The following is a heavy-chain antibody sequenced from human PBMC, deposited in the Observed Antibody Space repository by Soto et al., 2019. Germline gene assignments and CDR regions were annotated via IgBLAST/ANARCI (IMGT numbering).Heavy chain of an antibody. CDR3: ARDGHTVTTGYYGMDV. CDR1: GGSISSGGYY. Sequence: PSETLTLTCTVSGGSISSGGYYWSWIRQHPGKGLEWIGYIYYSGSTYYNPSLKSRVTISVDTSKNQFSLKLSSVTAADTAVYYCARDGHTVTTGYYGMDVWGQGTTVTVSS. V-gene: IGHV4-31*03. D-gene: IGHD4-4*01. J-gene: IGHJ6*02. CDR2: IYYSGST.